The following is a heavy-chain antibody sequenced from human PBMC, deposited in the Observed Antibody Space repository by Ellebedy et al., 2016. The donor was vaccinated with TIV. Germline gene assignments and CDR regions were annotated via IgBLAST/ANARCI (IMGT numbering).Heavy chain of an antibody. Sequence: GESLKISCAASGFSFGTYAMSWVRQAPGKGLKWVSVISGSGSATFYADSVKGRFAISRDNSKNTLFLQMNGLRDEDTAVYFCAKEEAAGILDYWGQGTLVTVSS. CDR2: ISGSGSAT. CDR1: GFSFGTYA. D-gene: IGHD6-13*01. CDR3: AKEEAAGILDY. V-gene: IGHV3-23*01. J-gene: IGHJ4*02.